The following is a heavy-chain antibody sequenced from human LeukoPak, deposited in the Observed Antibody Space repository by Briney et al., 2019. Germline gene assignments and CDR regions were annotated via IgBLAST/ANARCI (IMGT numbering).Heavy chain of an antibody. J-gene: IGHJ4*02. D-gene: IGHD6-19*01. Sequence: SETLSLTCTVSGGSISSSSYYWGWIRQPPGKGLEWIGSIYYSGSTYYNPSLKSRVTISIDTSKNQFSLKLSSVTAADTAVYYCARVIPFDRQWLAPGYYFDYWGQGTLVTVSS. CDR2: IYYSGST. V-gene: IGHV4-39*07. CDR1: GGSISSSSYY. CDR3: ARVIPFDRQWLAPGYYFDY.